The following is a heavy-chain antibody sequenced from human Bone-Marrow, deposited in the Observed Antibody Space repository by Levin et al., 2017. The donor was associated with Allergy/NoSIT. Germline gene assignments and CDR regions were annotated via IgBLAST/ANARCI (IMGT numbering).Heavy chain of an antibody. J-gene: IGHJ4*02. D-gene: IGHD5-18*01. CDR3: ARSSTAMVTGGFDY. CDR1: GYTFTRYY. CDR2: INPSGDSR. V-gene: IGHV1-46*01. Sequence: RASVKVSCKASGYTFTRYYMHWVRQAPGQGLEWMGVINPSGDSRSYAQKFQGRVNMTRDTSTSTVYLELSSLRSEDTAVYYCARSSTAMVTGGFDYWGQGTLVTVSS.